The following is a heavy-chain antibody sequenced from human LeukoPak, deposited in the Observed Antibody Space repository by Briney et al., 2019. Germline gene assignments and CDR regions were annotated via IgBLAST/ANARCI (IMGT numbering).Heavy chain of an antibody. Sequence: GGSLRLSCGASGFTLRTYGMHWVRQAPGKGLEWVAVISHDGSNEYHADSVKGRFTISRDSSKSTLSLQMNSLRAEDTAVYYCARGYDSLGFYIDYWGQGTLVIVSS. V-gene: IGHV3-30*19. D-gene: IGHD3-22*01. CDR1: GFTLRTYG. J-gene: IGHJ4*02. CDR3: ARGYDSLGFYIDY. CDR2: ISHDGSNE.